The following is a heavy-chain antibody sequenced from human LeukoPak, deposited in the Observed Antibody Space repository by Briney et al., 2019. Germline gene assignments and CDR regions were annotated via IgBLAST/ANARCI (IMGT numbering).Heavy chain of an antibody. D-gene: IGHD1-14*01. CDR3: ARDRGIRPYYYYYMDV. V-gene: IGHV3-66*02. J-gene: IGHJ6*03. Sequence: GGSLRLSCAATGFTVSSNYMSWVRQAPGKGLEWVSVIYSGGSTYYADSVKGRFTISRDNSKNTMYLQMNSLRAEDTAVYYCARDRGIRPYYYYYMDVWGKGTTVTVSS. CDR1: GFTVSSNY. CDR2: IYSGGST.